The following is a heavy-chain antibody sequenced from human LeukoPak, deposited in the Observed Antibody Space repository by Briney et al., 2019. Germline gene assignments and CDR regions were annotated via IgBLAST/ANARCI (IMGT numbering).Heavy chain of an antibody. CDR1: GYTFTSYG. D-gene: IGHD1-26*01. CDR3: STTRGSYYPDY. CDR2: ISAYNGNT. Sequence: ASVKVSCKASGYTFTSYGISWVRQAPGQGLEWMGWISAYNGNTNYAQKFQGRVTMTTDTSTSTAYMELRSLRSDDTAVYYRSTTRGSYYPDYWGQGTLVTVSS. V-gene: IGHV1-18*01. J-gene: IGHJ4*01.